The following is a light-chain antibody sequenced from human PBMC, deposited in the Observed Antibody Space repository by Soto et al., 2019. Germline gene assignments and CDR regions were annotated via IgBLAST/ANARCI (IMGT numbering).Light chain of an antibody. CDR1: QSVGSY. CDR3: QDYGGSPLYS. V-gene: IGKV3-20*01. J-gene: IGKJ2*03. CDR2: AAS. Sequence: EIVLTQSPGTLSVSPGDRVTLSCRASQSVGSYLAWYQHKPGQAPRLLISAASSRATGIPDRFSGSGSGTDFTLTISRLEPEDFAVYYCQDYGGSPLYSFGRGTKLEIK.